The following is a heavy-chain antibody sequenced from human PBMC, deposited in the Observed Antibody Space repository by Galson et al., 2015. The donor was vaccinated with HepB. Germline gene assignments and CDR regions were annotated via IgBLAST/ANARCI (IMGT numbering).Heavy chain of an antibody. CDR2: INAGNGNT. CDR3: ARRREYCSSTSCYSYYYGMDV. D-gene: IGHD2-2*01. J-gene: IGHJ6*02. CDR1: GYTFTSYA. V-gene: IGHV1-3*01. Sequence: SVKVSCKASGYTFTSYAMHWVRQAPGQRLEWMGWINAGNGNTKYSQKFQGRVTITRDTSASTAYMELSSLRSEDTAVYYCARRREYCSSTSCYSYYYGMDVWGQGTTVTVSS.